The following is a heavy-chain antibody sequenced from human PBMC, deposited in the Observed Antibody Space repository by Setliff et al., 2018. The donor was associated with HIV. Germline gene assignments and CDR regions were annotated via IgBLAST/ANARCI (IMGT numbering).Heavy chain of an antibody. CDR2: ISSSSSYI. CDR1: GFNFKNYS. CDR3: ARVVGAYYDSSGYYYSYYFDY. Sequence: PGGSLRLSCVGSGFNFKNYSMNWVRQAPGKGLEWVSSISSSSSYIYYADSVKGRFTISRDNAKNSLYLQMNSLRAEDTAVYYCARVVGAYYDSSGYYYSYYFDYWGQGTLVTVSS. J-gene: IGHJ4*02. D-gene: IGHD3-22*01. V-gene: IGHV3-21*01.